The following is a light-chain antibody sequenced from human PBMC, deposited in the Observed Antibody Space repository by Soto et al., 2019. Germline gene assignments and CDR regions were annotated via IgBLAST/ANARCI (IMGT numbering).Light chain of an antibody. CDR1: QGIRSY. J-gene: IGKJ4*01. CDR3: QQLNSYPLA. CDR2: AAS. Sequence: QLPQSPSSSYASVGDRVTIPCRATQGIRSYLASYEQTPGKPPNLLIYAASTLQSGVPSRFSGIGSGTDFTLTLSSLQTEAFATYYGQQLNSYPLAFGGGTKVDI. V-gene: IGKV1-9*01.